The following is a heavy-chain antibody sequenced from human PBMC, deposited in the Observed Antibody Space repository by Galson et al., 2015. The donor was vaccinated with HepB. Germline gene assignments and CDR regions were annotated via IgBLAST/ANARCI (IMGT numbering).Heavy chain of an antibody. CDR2: IDQDESEQ. J-gene: IGHJ4*02. CDR3: ARGDENSGDY. Sequence: SLRLSCAASGFTFSRYCMSWVRQAPGKGLEWVANIDQDESEQYYVGSVKGRFTISRDNAKNSLYLQMDSLRAEDTATYYCARGDENSGDYWGQGTLVIVSS. V-gene: IGHV3-7*03. D-gene: IGHD6-25*01. CDR1: GFTFSRYC.